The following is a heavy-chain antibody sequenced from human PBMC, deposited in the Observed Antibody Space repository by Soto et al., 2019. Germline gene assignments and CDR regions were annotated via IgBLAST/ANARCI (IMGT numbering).Heavy chain of an antibody. CDR3: ARGGLEYSSSSSSRNFDY. CDR1: GGSFSGYY. J-gene: IGHJ4*02. CDR2: INHSGST. Sequence: SETLSLTCAVYGGSFSGYYWSWIRQPPGKGLEWIGEINHSGSTNYNPSLKSRVTISVDTSKNQFSLKLSSVTAADTAVYYCARGGLEYSSSSSSRNFDYWGQGTLVTVSS. V-gene: IGHV4-34*01. D-gene: IGHD6-6*01.